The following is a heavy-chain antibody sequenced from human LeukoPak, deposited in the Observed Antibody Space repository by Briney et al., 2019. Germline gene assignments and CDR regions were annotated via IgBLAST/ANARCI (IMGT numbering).Heavy chain of an antibody. CDR1: GGSISSYY. D-gene: IGHD4-17*01. Sequence: SETLSLTCTVSGGSISSYYWSWIRQPPGKGLEWIGYIYYSGSTNYNPSLKSRVTISVDTSKNQFSLKLSSVTAADTAVYYCAGSTVTTISYWGQGTLVTVSS. V-gene: IGHV4-59*12. CDR2: IYYSGST. CDR3: AGSTVTTISY. J-gene: IGHJ4*02.